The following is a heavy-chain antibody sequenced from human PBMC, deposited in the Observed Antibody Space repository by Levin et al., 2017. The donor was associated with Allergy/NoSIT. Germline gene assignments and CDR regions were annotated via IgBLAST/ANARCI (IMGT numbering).Heavy chain of an antibody. CDR2: INSGGSST. D-gene: IGHD3-10*01. CDR1: GFTFSSYW. CDR3: AREPELGIDY. J-gene: IGHJ4*02. Sequence: PGGSLRLSCAVSGFTFSSYWMHWVRQGPGKGLVWVSRINSGGSSTNYADSVRGRFTISRDNAKNTLYLQMNSLRAEDTAVYYCAREPELGIDYWGQGTLVTVSS. V-gene: IGHV3-74*01.